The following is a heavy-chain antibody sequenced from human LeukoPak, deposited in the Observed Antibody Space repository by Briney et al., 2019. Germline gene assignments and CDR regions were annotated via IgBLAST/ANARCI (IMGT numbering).Heavy chain of an antibody. CDR3: ARDLVTSRGVDDY. CDR1: GGSISSSNW. J-gene: IGHJ4*02. D-gene: IGHD3-10*01. CDR2: IYYSGST. V-gene: IGHV4-4*02. Sequence: SGTLSLTCAVSGGSISSSNWWSWVRQPPGKGLEWIGSIYYSGSTYYNPSLKSRVTISVDTSKNQFSLKLSSVTAADTAVYYCARDLVTSRGVDDYWGQGTLVTVSS.